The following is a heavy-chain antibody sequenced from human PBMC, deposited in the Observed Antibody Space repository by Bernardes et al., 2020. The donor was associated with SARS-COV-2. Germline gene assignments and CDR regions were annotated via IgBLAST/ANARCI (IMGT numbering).Heavy chain of an antibody. D-gene: IGHD6-13*01. CDR2: IMQDGSET. J-gene: IGHJ5*02. V-gene: IGHV3-7*01. CDR3: ASYSGSWGWFDP. CDR1: GFIPSSFW. Sequence: GRCLRLSSAVSGFIPSSFWTSWVSQAPGKGLQWVANIMQDGSETYYVDSVKGRFTIYRDNAKKSPYLQMSSLRAEDTAVNYCASYSGSWGWFDPWGQRTLVTVSS.